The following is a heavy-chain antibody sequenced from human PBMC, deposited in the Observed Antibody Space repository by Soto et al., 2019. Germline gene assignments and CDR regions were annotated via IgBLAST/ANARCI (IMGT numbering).Heavy chain of an antibody. D-gene: IGHD3-10*01. CDR1: GGSISSGGYY. CDR2: IYYSGST. Sequence: PSETLSLTCTVSGGSISSGGYYWSWIRHHPGKGLEWIGYIYYSGSTYYNPSLKSRVTISVDTSKNQFSLKLSSVTAADTAVYYCARGPNGYRGAQTFDYWGQGTLVTVSS. CDR3: ARGPNGYRGAQTFDY. V-gene: IGHV4-31*03. J-gene: IGHJ4*02.